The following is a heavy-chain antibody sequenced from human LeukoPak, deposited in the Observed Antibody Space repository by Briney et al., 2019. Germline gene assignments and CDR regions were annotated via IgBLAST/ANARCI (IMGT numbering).Heavy chain of an antibody. CDR1: GFTFDDYA. CDR3: AKDILVGCSSTSCPGPLDY. Sequence: GRSLRLSCAASGFTFDDYAMHWVRQAPGKGLEWVSGISWNSGSIGYADSVKGRFTISRDNAKNSLYLQMNSLRAEDTALYYCAKDILVGCSSTSCPGPLDYWGQGTLVTVSS. V-gene: IGHV3-9*01. CDR2: ISWNSGSI. D-gene: IGHD2-2*01. J-gene: IGHJ4*02.